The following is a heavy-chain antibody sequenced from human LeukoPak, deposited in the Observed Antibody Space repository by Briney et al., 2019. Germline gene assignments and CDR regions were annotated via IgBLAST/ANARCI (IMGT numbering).Heavy chain of an antibody. D-gene: IGHD3-22*01. Sequence: GGSLRLSCAASGFTFSSYAMSWVRQAPGKGLEWVSAISGSGGSTYYADSVKGRFTISRDNSKNTLYLQMNSLRAEDTAVYYCARDLGQYYDASDNWFDPWGQGTLVTVSS. CDR1: GFTFSSYA. CDR3: ARDLGQYYDASDNWFDP. CDR2: ISGSGGST. V-gene: IGHV3-23*01. J-gene: IGHJ5*02.